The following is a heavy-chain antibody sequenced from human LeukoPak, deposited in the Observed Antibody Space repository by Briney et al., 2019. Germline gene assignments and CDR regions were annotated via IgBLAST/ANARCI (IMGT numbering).Heavy chain of an antibody. V-gene: IGHV4-59*01. CDR2: IYYSGST. J-gene: IGHJ4*02. Sequence: SETLSLTCDVYGGSFSGYYWSWIRQPPGKGLEWIGYIYYSGSTNYNPSLKSRVTISVDTSKNQFSLKLSSVTAADTAVYYCARDRYYYDSSGSPFDYWGQGTLVTVSS. D-gene: IGHD3-22*01. CDR3: ARDRYYYDSSGSPFDY. CDR1: GGSFSGYY.